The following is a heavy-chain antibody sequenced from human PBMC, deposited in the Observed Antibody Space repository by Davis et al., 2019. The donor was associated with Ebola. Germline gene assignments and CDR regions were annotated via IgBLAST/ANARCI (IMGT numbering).Heavy chain of an antibody. V-gene: IGHV3-33*06. CDR1: GFTFSRYG. Sequence: GSLKISCAASGFTFSRYGMHWVRQAPGKGLEWVAVIWYDGSNKYYADSVKGRFTISRDNSKNTLYLQMNSLRAEDTAVYYCAKDLRLTHAFDIWGQGTMVTVSS. D-gene: IGHD1-14*01. CDR2: IWYDGSNK. J-gene: IGHJ3*02. CDR3: AKDLRLTHAFDI.